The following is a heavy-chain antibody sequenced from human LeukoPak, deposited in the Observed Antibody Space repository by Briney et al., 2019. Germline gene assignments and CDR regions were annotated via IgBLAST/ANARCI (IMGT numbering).Heavy chain of an antibody. Sequence: GGSLRLSCAASGXTFSRYWMHWVRQAPGKGLVWVSRTNSDGSLPSYADSVKGRFTISRDNAKNTLYLQMNSLGVEDTAIYYCARGLPGYSNTWNDHWGQGTLVTVSS. CDR1: GXTFSRYW. CDR3: ARGLPGYSNTWNDH. CDR2: TNSDGSLP. V-gene: IGHV3-74*01. D-gene: IGHD6-13*01. J-gene: IGHJ5*02.